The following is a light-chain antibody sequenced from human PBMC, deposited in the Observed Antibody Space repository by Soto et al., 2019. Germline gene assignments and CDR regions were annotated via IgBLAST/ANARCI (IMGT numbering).Light chain of an antibody. Sequence: EIMMTQSPATLSVSPGERVTLSCRASQSVSNNLAWYQQKPGQAPRLLIYYASTRATGIPARFSGSGSGTEFTLTISSLQSEDFALYYCQQYNTWPPITFGQGTRLEIK. CDR2: YAS. J-gene: IGKJ5*01. V-gene: IGKV3-15*01. CDR1: QSVSNN. CDR3: QQYNTWPPIT.